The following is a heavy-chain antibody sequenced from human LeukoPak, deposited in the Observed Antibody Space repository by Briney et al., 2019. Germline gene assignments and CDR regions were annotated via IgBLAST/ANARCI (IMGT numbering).Heavy chain of an antibody. J-gene: IGHJ4*02. CDR2: ISGSGGST. V-gene: IGHV3-23*01. Sequence: GGSLRLSCAASGFTFSSYAMNWVRQAPGKGLEWVSAISGSGGSTYYADSVKGRFTISRDNSKNTLYLQMNSLRAEDTAVYYCAKDPVLRYFDWLFYGFDYWGQGTLVTVSS. D-gene: IGHD3-9*01. CDR3: AKDPVLRYFDWLFYGFDY. CDR1: GFTFSSYA.